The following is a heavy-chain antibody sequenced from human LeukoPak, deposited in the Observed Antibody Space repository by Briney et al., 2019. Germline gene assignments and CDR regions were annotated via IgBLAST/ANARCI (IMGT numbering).Heavy chain of an antibody. Sequence: ASVKVSCKASGYTFTSYAMHWVRQAPGQRLEWMGWSNAGNGNTKYSQEFQGRVTITRGTSASTAYMELSSLRSEDMAVYYCARVEQPHDAFDIWGQGTMVTVSS. CDR1: GYTFTSYA. D-gene: IGHD1/OR15-1a*01. J-gene: IGHJ3*02. CDR2: SNAGNGNT. V-gene: IGHV1-3*02. CDR3: ARVEQPHDAFDI.